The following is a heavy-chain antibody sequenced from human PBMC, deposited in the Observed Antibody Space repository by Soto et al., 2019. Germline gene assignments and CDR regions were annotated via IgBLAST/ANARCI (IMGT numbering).Heavy chain of an antibody. J-gene: IGHJ4*02. CDR1: GFTFSIYA. CDR3: AKVPYSGYDSGPFDY. CDR2: ISGSGGST. V-gene: IGHV3-23*01. D-gene: IGHD5-12*01. Sequence: GGSLRLSCAASGFTFSIYAMSWFRQAPGKGLEWVSAISGSGGSTYYADSVKGRFTISRDNSKNTLYLQMNSLRAEDTAVYYCAKVPYSGYDSGPFDYWGQGTLVTVSS.